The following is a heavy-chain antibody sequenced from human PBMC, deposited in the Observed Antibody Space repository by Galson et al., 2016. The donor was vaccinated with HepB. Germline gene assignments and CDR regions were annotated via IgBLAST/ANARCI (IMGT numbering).Heavy chain of an antibody. CDR3: VRGAWDFLS. V-gene: IGHV3-64*04. J-gene: IGHJ5*02. CDR2: ISNDGGTT. D-gene: IGHD1-26*01. CDR1: GFTFRSHA. Sequence: SLRLSCATSGFTFRSHAMFWVRQAPGKGLEYVSHISNDGGTTYYADSAKGRFTVPRDFSTNTLYLELTSLRSDDTAVYYCVRGAWDFLSWGLGTLVTVSS.